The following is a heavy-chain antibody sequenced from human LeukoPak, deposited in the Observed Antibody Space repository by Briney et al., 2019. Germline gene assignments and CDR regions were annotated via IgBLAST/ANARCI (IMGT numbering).Heavy chain of an antibody. D-gene: IGHD6-13*01. CDR1: GGSISSGGYS. Sequence: SQTLSLTCAVSGGSISSGGYSWSWIRQPPGKGLEWIGYIYHSGSTYYNPSLKSRVTISVDRSKNQFSLKLSSGTAADTAVYYCARGGVAAAGTGGDDAFDIWGQGTMVTVFS. V-gene: IGHV4-30-2*01. CDR3: ARGGVAAAGTGGDDAFDI. CDR2: IYHSGST. J-gene: IGHJ3*02.